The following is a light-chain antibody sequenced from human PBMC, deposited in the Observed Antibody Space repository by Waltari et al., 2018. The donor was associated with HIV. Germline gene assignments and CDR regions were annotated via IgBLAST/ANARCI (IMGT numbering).Light chain of an antibody. Sequence: VMTQPPSTVSLSPGGSATLPRRASQSVGSYLAWYQQKPGQAPRLLIYGASTRATGIPTRFSGSGSGTEFTLTISSLKSEDFAVYYCHQYNKWPRGTFGGGTKVEV. V-gene: IGKV3-15*01. CDR1: QSVGSY. J-gene: IGKJ4*01. CDR2: GAS. CDR3: HQYNKWPRGT.